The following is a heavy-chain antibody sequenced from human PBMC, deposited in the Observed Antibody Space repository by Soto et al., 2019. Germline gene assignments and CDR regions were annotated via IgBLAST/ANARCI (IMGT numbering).Heavy chain of an antibody. CDR2: ISYDGSNK. Sequence: SLRLSCAASGFTFSSYAMHWVRQAPGKGLEWVAVISYDGSNKYYADSVKGRFTISRDNSKNTLYLQMNSLRAEDTAVYYCARDPQHNWNNTPGWFDPWGQGTLVTVSS. J-gene: IGHJ5*02. CDR1: GFTFSSYA. D-gene: IGHD1-20*01. V-gene: IGHV3-30-3*01. CDR3: ARDPQHNWNNTPGWFDP.